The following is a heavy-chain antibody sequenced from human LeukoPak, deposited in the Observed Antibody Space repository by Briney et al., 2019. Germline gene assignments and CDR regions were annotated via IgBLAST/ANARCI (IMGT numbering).Heavy chain of an antibody. Sequence: QTGGSLRLSCAAPGVTFSGSAVHLVRQSSGKGLEWVGHIDKKDNLYATAYAESVKGRFTISRDDSKDTAFLHMDSPKTEDTALYYCTRDRGTYNWFDPWGQGTLVTVSS. CDR3: TRDRGTYNWFDP. D-gene: IGHD2-15*01. V-gene: IGHV3-73*01. CDR1: GVTFSGSA. CDR2: IDKKDNLYAT. J-gene: IGHJ5*02.